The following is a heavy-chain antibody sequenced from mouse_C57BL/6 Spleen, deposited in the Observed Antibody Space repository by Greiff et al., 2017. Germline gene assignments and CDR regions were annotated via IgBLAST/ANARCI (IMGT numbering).Heavy chain of an antibody. CDR3: AGHYGSSAWFAY. V-gene: IGHV1-55*01. CDR2: IYPGSGST. D-gene: IGHD1-1*01. J-gene: IGHJ3*01. CDR1: GYTFTSYW. Sequence: QVQLQQPGAELVKPGASVKMSCKASGYTFTSYWITWVKQRPGQGLEWIGDIYPGSGSTNYNEKFKSKATLTVDTSSSTAYMQLSSLTSEDSAVYYCAGHYGSSAWFAYWGQGTLVTVSA.